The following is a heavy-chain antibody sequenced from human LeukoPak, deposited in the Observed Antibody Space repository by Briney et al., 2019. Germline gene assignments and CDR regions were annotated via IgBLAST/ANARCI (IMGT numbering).Heavy chain of an antibody. D-gene: IGHD5-18*01. CDR1: GFTVSSNY. J-gene: IGHJ3*02. Sequence: PGGSLTLSCAASGFTVSSNYMSWVRQAPGKGLEWFSDTYSGGSTYYADSVKGGFTISRDNSKNPQYLQMNSLRAGDTAVYYCAKESRGYLEAFDIWGQGKMVTVSS. V-gene: IGHV3-53*01. CDR3: AKESRGYLEAFDI. CDR2: TYSGGST.